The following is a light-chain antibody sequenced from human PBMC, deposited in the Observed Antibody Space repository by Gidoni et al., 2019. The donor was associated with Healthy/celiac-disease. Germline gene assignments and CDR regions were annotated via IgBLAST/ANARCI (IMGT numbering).Light chain of an antibody. CDR1: QSLLHSNGYKY. Sequence: DIVMTQSPLSLPVTPGEPASISCRSSQSLLHSNGYKYLDWYLQKPGQSPQLLIDLGSNRAAGVPDRCSGSGSGTDFTLKISRVEAEDVGVYYCMQALQTPRTFGQGTRLEIK. J-gene: IGKJ5*01. V-gene: IGKV2-28*01. CDR3: MQALQTPRT. CDR2: LGS.